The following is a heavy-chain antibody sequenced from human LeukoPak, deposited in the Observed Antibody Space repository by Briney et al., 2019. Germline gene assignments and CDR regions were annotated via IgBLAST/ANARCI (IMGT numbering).Heavy chain of an antibody. J-gene: IGHJ1*01. D-gene: IGHD4-17*01. CDR3: AREPDDYDREVFQH. CDR1: GGSISSSNW. Sequence: SETLSLTCAVSGGSISSSNWWSWVRQPPGKGLEWIGEIYHSGGTNYNPSLKSRVTISVDKSKNQFSLKLSSVTAADTAVYYCAREPDDYDREVFQHWGQGTLVTVSS. V-gene: IGHV4-4*02. CDR2: IYHSGGT.